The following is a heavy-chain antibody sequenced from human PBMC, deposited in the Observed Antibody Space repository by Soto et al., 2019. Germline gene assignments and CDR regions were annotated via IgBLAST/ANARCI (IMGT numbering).Heavy chain of an antibody. D-gene: IGHD3-22*01. J-gene: IGHJ4*02. CDR3: ARDNPFFSFGYQRGNYFDH. Sequence: ASVKVSFKASGYTFTSYGISWVRQAPGQGLEWMGWISAYNGNTNYAQKLQGRVTMTTDTSTSTAYMELRSLRSDDTAVYYCARDNPFFSFGYQRGNYFDHWRQGAMGTFSS. V-gene: IGHV1-18*01. CDR1: GYTFTSYG. CDR2: ISAYNGNT.